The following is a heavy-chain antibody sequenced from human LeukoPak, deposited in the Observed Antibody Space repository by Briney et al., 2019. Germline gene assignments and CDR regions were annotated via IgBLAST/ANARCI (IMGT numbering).Heavy chain of an antibody. D-gene: IGHD6-19*01. Sequence: GGSLRLSCAASGFTFSSYAMSWVRQAPGKGLEWVSAISGSGGKTYYADSVRGRFTISRDNSRNTLFLQMSSLTTEDTAVYYCAKDTGYTSGRLDYWGQGNLVSVSS. CDR3: AKDTGYTSGRLDY. J-gene: IGHJ4*02. V-gene: IGHV3-23*01. CDR2: ISGSGGKT. CDR1: GFTFSSYA.